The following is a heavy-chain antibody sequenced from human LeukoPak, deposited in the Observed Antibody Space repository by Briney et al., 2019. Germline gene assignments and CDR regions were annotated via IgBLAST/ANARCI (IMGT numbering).Heavy chain of an antibody. Sequence: SQTLSLTCTVSGGSISSGGYYWSWIRQHPGKGLEWIGYIYYSGSTYYNPSLKSRVTISVDTSKNQFSLKLSSVTAVDTAVYYCARDDAVAGSNWFDPWGQGTLVTVSS. V-gene: IGHV4-31*03. CDR2: IYYSGST. D-gene: IGHD6-19*01. CDR1: GGSISSGGYY. CDR3: ARDDAVAGSNWFDP. J-gene: IGHJ5*02.